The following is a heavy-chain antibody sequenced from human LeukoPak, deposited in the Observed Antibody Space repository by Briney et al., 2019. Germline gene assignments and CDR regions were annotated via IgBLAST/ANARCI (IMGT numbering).Heavy chain of an antibody. J-gene: IGHJ4*02. CDR3: ARQSSSSFDY. Sequence: GASVKVSCKASGYTFTSYDINWVRQAAGQGLEWMGWMNPNSGNTGYAQKFQGRVTMTRNTSIGTAYMELSSLRSEDTAVYYCARQSSSSFDYWGQGTLVTVTS. CDR2: MNPNSGNT. V-gene: IGHV1-8*01. D-gene: IGHD6-13*01. CDR1: GYTFTSYD.